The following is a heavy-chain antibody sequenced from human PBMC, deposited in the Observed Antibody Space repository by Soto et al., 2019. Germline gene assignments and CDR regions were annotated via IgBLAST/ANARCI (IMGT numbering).Heavy chain of an antibody. CDR2: LIPMYDVT. V-gene: IGHV1-69*01. D-gene: IGHD1-26*01. J-gene: IGHJ6*02. CDR1: GGTFSDYA. Sequence: QVQLVQSGAEVRKPGSSVKVSCKASGGTFSDYAISWVRQAPGQGLEWMGGLIPMYDVTNHAPKFQERVNFSADDSTTTAFMEVRRLSSAETAVHYCARRFPGVGEGRINYYYRNLDVWGQGTAVTVSS. CDR3: ARRFPGVGEGRINYYYRNLDV.